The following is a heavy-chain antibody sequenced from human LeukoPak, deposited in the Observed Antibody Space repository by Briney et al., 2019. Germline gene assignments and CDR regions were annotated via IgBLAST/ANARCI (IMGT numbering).Heavy chain of an antibody. CDR1: GFTFSSYL. D-gene: IGHD4-17*01. Sequence: PGGSLRLSCAASGFTFSSYLMHWVRQAPGKGLVWVSRINSDGSSTSYADSVKGRFTISRDNAKNTLYLQMNSLRAEDTAVFYCAREMTTVTGLDYWGQGTLVTVSS. CDR2: INSDGSST. J-gene: IGHJ4*02. CDR3: AREMTTVTGLDY. V-gene: IGHV3-74*01.